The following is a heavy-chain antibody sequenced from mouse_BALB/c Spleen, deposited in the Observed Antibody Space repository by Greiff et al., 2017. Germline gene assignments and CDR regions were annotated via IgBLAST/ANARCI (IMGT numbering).Heavy chain of an antibody. D-gene: IGHD2-1*01. V-gene: IGHV1-80*01. CDR2: IYPGDGDT. J-gene: IGHJ4*01. Sequence: HVQLQQSGAELVRPGSSVKISCKASGYAFSSYWMNWVKQRPGQGLEWIGQIYPGDGDTNYNGKFKGKATLTADKSSSTAYMQLSSLTSEDSAVYFCARSGNYEAMDYWGQGTSVTVSA. CDR3: ARSGNYEAMDY. CDR1: GYAFSSYW.